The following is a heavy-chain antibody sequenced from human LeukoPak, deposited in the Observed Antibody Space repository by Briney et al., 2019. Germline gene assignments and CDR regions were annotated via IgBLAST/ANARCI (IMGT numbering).Heavy chain of an antibody. V-gene: IGHV3-7*01. D-gene: IGHD3-22*01. CDR1: GFTFSTSW. CDR2: IKGDGSQM. CDR3: AREKGYYYDSSGCYDY. J-gene: IGHJ4*02. Sequence: GGSLRLSCAASGFTFSTSWMTWVRQAPGKGLEWVANIKGDGSQMYYVDSVKGRFTISRDNAKSSLYLQMNSLRAEDTAVYYCAREKGYYYDSSGCYDYWGQGTLVTVSS.